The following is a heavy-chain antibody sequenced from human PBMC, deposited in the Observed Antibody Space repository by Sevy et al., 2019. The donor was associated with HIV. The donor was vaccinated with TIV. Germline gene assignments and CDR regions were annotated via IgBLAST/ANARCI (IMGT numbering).Heavy chain of an antibody. D-gene: IGHD3-10*01. V-gene: IGHV4-4*07. CDR2: DSTTGST. J-gene: IGHJ5*02. CDR1: SASLSAYY. CDR3: ARDDLVVGGDSNWFET. Sequence: SETLSLTCTVSSASLSAYYWSWIRQPAGKGLEWIGRDSTTGSTNYNPSLKSRVSMSLDTSKNHFSLNLRSVTTADTAIYYCARDDLVVGGDSNWFETWGQGVLVTVSS.